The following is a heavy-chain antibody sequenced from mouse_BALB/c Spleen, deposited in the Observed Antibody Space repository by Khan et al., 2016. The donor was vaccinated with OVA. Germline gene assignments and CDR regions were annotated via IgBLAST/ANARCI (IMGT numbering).Heavy chain of an antibody. J-gene: IGHJ3*01. CDR1: GYSITSEYA. Sequence: EVQLQESGPGLVKPSQSLSLTCTVTGYSITSEYAWNWIRQFPGNKLEWMGYINYSGNTRFNPSLKSRTSITRDTSKNQFFLQLNSVTTEDTATCYCARKDYYDYDPFPYGGQGTLVTVSA. CDR2: INYSGNT. V-gene: IGHV3-2*02. CDR3: ARKDYYDYDPFPY. D-gene: IGHD2-4*01.